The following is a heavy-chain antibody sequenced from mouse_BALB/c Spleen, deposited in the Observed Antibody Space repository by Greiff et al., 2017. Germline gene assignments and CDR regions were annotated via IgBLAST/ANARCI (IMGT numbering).Heavy chain of an antibody. Sequence: EVQLKESGPELVKPGASVKISCKASGYTFTDYNMHWVKQSHGKSLEWIGYIYPYNGGTGYNQKFKSKATLTVDNSSSTAYMELRSLTSEDSAVYYCTRFGRAFDYWGQGTTLTVSS. CDR1: GYTFTDYN. CDR3: TRFGRAFDY. CDR2: IYPYNGGT. V-gene: IGHV1S29*02. D-gene: IGHD3-3*01. J-gene: IGHJ2*01.